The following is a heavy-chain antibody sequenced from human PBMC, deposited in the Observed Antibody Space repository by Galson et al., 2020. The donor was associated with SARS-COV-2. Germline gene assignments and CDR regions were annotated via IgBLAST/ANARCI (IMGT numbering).Heavy chain of an antibody. CDR1: GFAFSTYA. J-gene: IGHJ4*02. CDR2: INARGSAT. D-gene: IGHD3-9*01. V-gene: IGHV3-23*01. CDR3: AKDYDILTGPI. Sequence: GGSLRLYCAASGFAFSTYALSWVRQAPGRWLEWVPAINARGSATYYAYSVKGRFTISRDNSKNTLYLQMNSLRAEDTAVYYCAKDYDILTGPIWGQGTLVAVSS.